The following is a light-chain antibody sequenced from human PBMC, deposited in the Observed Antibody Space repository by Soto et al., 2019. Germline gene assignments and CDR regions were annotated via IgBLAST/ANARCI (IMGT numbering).Light chain of an antibody. CDR3: VSFTTSRSYV. J-gene: IGLJ1*01. CDR2: DII. V-gene: IGLV2-14*03. CDR1: SSDVGAYIF. Sequence: QSVLTQPASVSGSPGQSITISCTGTSSDVGAYIFVSWYQQHPGKAPKLMIYDIINRPSGVSNRFSGSKSGNTASLTISGVQAEDEADYYCVSFTTSRSYVFGTGTKLTVL.